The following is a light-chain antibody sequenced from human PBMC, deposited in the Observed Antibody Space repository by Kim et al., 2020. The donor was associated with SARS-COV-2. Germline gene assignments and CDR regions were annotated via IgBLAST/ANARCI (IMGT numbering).Light chain of an antibody. CDR3: LQHNNYPPT. CDR2: SAS. J-gene: IGKJ1*01. CDR1: QDIRND. V-gene: IGKV1-17*01. Sequence: ASVGDRVTITCRASQDIRNDLGWYQQRAGKGPERLTYSASTLQRGVPSRFSGSGSGTEFTLTISRLQPEDFATYYCLQHNNYPPTFGQGTKVDIK.